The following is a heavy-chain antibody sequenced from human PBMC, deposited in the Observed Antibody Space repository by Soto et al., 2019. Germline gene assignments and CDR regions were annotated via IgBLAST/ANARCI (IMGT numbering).Heavy chain of an antibody. CDR3: ARGRPRVATRDYYYYYGMDV. CDR1: GYSVSSNSAA. Sequence: SHTLSLTCVISGYSVSSNSAAWNLIRQSPSRGLEWLGRTYYRSKWYNDYAVSVKSRITINPDTSKNQFSLQLNSVTPEDTAVYYCARGRPRVATRDYYYYYGMDVWGQGTTVTVSS. V-gene: IGHV6-1*01. J-gene: IGHJ6*02. CDR2: TYYRSKWYN. D-gene: IGHD5-12*01.